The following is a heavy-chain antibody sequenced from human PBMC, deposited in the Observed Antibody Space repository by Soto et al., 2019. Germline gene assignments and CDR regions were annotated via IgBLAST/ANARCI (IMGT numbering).Heavy chain of an antibody. CDR2: MSSSSSYI. Sequence: GGSLRLSCAASGFTFSSYIMNWVRQALGKGLEWVSSMSSSSSYIYYADWVKGRLTISRDNAKNSLYRQMNSLRAEDTAVYYCATHPPNRIAVAGSRVAFDIWGQGTMVTVSS. CDR1: GFTFSSYI. CDR3: ATHPPNRIAVAGSRVAFDI. D-gene: IGHD6-19*01. V-gene: IGHV3-21*01. J-gene: IGHJ3*02.